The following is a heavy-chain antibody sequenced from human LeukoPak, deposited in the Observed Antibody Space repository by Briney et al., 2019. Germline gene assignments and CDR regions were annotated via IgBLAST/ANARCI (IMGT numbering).Heavy chain of an antibody. CDR1: GITFSSYS. CDR3: ARVEHYVYFDY. V-gene: IGHV3-23*01. D-gene: IGHD4-17*01. CDR2: IIPSGHTT. Sequence: GGSLRLSCVASGITFSSYSMNWVRQAPRKGLEWVSGIIPSGHTTYYADSVRGRFTISRDNSRNTLYLQMNSLRAEDTAVYYCARVEHYVYFDYWGQGTLVTVSS. J-gene: IGHJ4*02.